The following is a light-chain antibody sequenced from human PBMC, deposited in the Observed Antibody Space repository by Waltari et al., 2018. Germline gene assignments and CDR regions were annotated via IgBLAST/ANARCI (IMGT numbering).Light chain of an antibody. V-gene: IGLV4-69*01. CDR1: SGHSTNV. Sequence: QLVLTQSPSASASLGASVKLTCTLSSGHSTNVIAWLQKRPEEGPRYLMKVNSDGSHNKGDEIPDRFQGSSSGAERYLTISSLQSEDEADYYCQTGGHGTWVFGGGTKLTVL. J-gene: IGLJ3*02. CDR3: QTGGHGTWV. CDR2: VNSDGSH.